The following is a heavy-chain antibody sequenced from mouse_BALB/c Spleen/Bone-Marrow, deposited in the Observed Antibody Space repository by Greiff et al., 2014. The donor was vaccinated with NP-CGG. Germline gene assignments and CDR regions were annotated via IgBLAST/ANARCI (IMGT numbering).Heavy chain of an antibody. Sequence: QVQLQQPGPELVRPGTSVKVSCKASGYAFTNYLIEWVTQRPGQGLEWIGVINPGSGGSNYNEKFKGKATLTADKFSSTAYVQLSSLTSDDSAVYFCVREEPRGFAYWGQGTLVTVSA. CDR2: INPGSGGS. V-gene: IGHV1-54*01. D-gene: IGHD3-1*01. J-gene: IGHJ3*01. CDR1: GYAFTNYL. CDR3: VREEPRGFAY.